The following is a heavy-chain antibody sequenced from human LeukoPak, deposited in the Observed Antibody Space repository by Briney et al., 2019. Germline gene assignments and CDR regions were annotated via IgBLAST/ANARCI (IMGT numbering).Heavy chain of an antibody. CDR2: ISGTGSST. J-gene: IGHJ4*02. D-gene: IGHD6-13*01. Sequence: PGGSLRLSCAASGFTFSSYAMSWVRQAPGQGLEWVSAISGTGSSTYSADSVKGRFTISRDNIKNTLYLQMNSLRAEDTAVYYCARDTGSSWSFDYWGQGTLVTVSS. V-gene: IGHV3-23*01. CDR3: ARDTGSSWSFDY. CDR1: GFTFSSYA.